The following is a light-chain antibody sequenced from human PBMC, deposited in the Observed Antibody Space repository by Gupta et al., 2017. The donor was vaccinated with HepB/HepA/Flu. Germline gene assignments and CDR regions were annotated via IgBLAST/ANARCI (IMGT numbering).Light chain of an antibody. J-gene: IGLJ2*01. CDR2: DVS. CDR1: SSDIGTYNY. Sequence: QSALTQPATVSGSPGPSITISCTGTSSDIGTYNYVCWYQQYPGKAPKLMIYDVSNRPSGISTRFSGSKSGNTASLTISGLQAEDEADYYWSSYTTGNTPVVFGGGTKLTVL. V-gene: IGLV2-14*01. CDR3: SSYTTGNTPVV.